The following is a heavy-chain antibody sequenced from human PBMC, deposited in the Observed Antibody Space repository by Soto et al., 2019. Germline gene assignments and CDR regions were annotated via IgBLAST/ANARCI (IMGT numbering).Heavy chain of an antibody. Sequence: GGSLRLSCAASGFTFDDYAMHWVRQAPGKGLEWVSGISWNSGSIGYADSVKGRFTISRDNAKNSLYLQMNSLRAEDTALYYCAKAAVTYYYYMDVWGKGTTVTVSS. CDR2: ISWNSGSI. CDR3: AKAAVTYYYYMDV. V-gene: IGHV3-9*01. CDR1: GFTFDDYA. J-gene: IGHJ6*03. D-gene: IGHD3-10*01.